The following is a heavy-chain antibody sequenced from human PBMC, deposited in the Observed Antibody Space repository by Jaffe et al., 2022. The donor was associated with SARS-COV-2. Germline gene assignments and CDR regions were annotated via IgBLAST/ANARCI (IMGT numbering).Heavy chain of an antibody. CDR2: IYYSGST. Sequence: QLQLQESGPGLVKPSETLSLTCTVSGGSISSSSYYWGWIRQPPGKGLEWIGSIYYSGSTYYNPSLKSRVTISVDTSKNQFSLKLSSVTAADTAVYYCFESIAAAGKIDYWGQGTLVTVSS. V-gene: IGHV4-39*01. CDR1: GGSISSSSYY. J-gene: IGHJ4*02. D-gene: IGHD6-13*01. CDR3: FESIAAAGKIDY.